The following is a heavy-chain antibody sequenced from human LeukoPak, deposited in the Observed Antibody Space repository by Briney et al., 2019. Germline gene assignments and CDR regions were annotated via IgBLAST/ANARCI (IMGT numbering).Heavy chain of an antibody. CDR2: IYYSGST. V-gene: IGHV4-59*01. J-gene: IGHJ4*02. Sequence: PSETLSLTCTVSGGSISSYYWSWIRQPPGKGLEWIGNIYYSGSTNYNPSLKSRVTISVDTSKNQFSLKLSSVTAADTAVYYCARGSVTSDYWGQGTLVTVSS. CDR1: GGSISSYY. CDR3: ARGSVTSDY. D-gene: IGHD3-10*01.